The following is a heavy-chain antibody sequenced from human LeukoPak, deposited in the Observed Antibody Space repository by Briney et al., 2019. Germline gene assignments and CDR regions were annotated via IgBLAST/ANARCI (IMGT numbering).Heavy chain of an antibody. Sequence: SVKVSCKASGGTFSSYAISWVRQAPGQGLERMGGIIPIFGTVNYAQKFQGRVTITADESTSTAYMELSSLRSEDTAVYYCATPPYDSSGYQRGNYYFDYWGQGTLVTVSS. CDR1: GGTFSSYA. J-gene: IGHJ4*02. CDR2: IIPIFGTV. CDR3: ATPPYDSSGYQRGNYYFDY. V-gene: IGHV1-69*13. D-gene: IGHD3-22*01.